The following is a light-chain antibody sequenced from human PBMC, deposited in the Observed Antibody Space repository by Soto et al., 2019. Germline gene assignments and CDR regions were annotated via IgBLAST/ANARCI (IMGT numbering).Light chain of an antibody. CDR2: EVS. V-gene: IGLV2-23*02. CDR3: CSYAGSVDHYV. J-gene: IGLJ1*01. Sequence: QSVLTQPASVSGSPGQSITISCTGTRSDVGGYNLVSWYQHHPRKAPKLVIYEVSERPSGVSYRFSGSKSGNTASLTISGLQAGEEADYYCCSYAGSVDHYVFGTGTKVTV. CDR1: RSDVGGYNL.